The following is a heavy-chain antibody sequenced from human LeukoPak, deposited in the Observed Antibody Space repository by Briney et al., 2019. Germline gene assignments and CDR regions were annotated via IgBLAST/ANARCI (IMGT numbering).Heavy chain of an antibody. J-gene: IGHJ4*02. CDR3: ARDPEGGACDY. CDR2: ISSSGSII. Sequence: SGGSLRLSCAASGFTFSSYEMNWVRQAPGKGLEWVSYISSSGSIIYYADSVKGRFTISRDNAKNSLYLQMNSLRAEDTAVYYCARDPEGGACDYWGQGTLVTVSS. CDR1: GFTFSSYE. D-gene: IGHD1-26*01. V-gene: IGHV3-48*03.